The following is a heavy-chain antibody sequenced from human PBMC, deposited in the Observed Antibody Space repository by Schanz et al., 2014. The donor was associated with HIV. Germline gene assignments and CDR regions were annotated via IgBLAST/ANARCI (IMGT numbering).Heavy chain of an antibody. V-gene: IGHV4-34*01. CDR3: AGARVLRDLEWPPSYHHYGMHV. CDR1: GGSFSGYV. D-gene: IGHD3-3*01. Sequence: QVQLQQWGAGLLKPSETLSLTCAVYGGSFSGYVWSWIRQAPGKGLEWIGEITEDGTTDYKSSLKSRVTISVDTSKNQFSLKLRSATDADVAVYYCAGARVLRDLEWPPSYHHYGMHVWGQGTTVIV. J-gene: IGHJ6*02. CDR2: ITEDGTT.